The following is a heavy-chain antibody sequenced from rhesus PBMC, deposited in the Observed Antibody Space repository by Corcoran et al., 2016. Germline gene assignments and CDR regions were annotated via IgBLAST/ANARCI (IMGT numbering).Heavy chain of an antibody. CDR2: IYGNSARP. CDR1: GGSLSGYYY. V-gene: IGHV4-73*01. J-gene: IGHJ2*01. D-gene: IGHD1-44*02. Sequence: QVQLQQWGEGLVKPSETLSLTCAVYGGSLSGYYYWSWIRQPPGKGLEWIGYIYGNSARPNYNPSLKNRVTISKDTSKNQFSLKLSSVTAADTAVYYCARGEEDWYVDLWGPGTPITISS. CDR3: ARGEEDWYVDL.